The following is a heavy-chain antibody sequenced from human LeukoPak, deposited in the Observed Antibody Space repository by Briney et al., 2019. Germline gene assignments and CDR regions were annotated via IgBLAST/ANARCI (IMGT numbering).Heavy chain of an antibody. V-gene: IGHV4-39*07. CDR1: GASISSSNYY. CDR2: IYHSGRT. J-gene: IGHJ6*03. CDR3: ARGVYYYYMDV. Sequence: SETLSLTCSVSGASISSSNYYWAWIRQPPGKGLEWIGSIYHSGRTYYNPSLKSRVTMSVDTSKNQFSLKLTSVTAADTAMHYCARGVYYYYMDVWGKGTTVTISS.